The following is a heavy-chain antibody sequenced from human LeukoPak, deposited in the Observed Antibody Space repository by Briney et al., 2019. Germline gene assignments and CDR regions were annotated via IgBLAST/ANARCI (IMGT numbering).Heavy chain of an antibody. V-gene: IGHV3-30*04. J-gene: IGHJ4*02. D-gene: IGHD5-18*01. Sequence: GGSLRLSCAASGFTFSSYAMHWVRQAPGKGLEWVAVISYDGSNKYYADSVKGRFTISRDDSKNTLYLQMNSLRAEDTAVYYCAKEGGSYGFIPLWDYWGQGTLVTVSS. CDR2: ISYDGSNK. CDR1: GFTFSSYA. CDR3: AKEGGSYGFIPLWDY.